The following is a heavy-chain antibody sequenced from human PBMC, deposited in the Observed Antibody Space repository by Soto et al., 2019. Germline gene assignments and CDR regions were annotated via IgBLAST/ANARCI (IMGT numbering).Heavy chain of an antibody. CDR1: GGSISSYS. D-gene: IGHD4-17*01. V-gene: IGHV4-59*01. Sequence: PSETLSLTCTVSGGSISSYSWSWIRQPPGKGLEWIGYIYYSGSTNYNPSLKSRVTISVDTSKNQFSLKLSSVTAADTAVYYCARDLSGDYRFDYWGQGTLVTVS. CDR3: ARDLSGDYRFDY. J-gene: IGHJ4*02. CDR2: IYYSGST.